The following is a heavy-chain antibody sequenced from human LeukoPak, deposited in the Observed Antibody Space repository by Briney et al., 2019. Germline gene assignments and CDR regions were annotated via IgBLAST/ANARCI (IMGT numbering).Heavy chain of an antibody. Sequence: PSETLSLTCTVSGGSISSYYWSWIRQPAGRGLEWIGRIHTSRSTNYNPSLKSRVTISVDASKNQFSLKLSSVTAADTAVYYCARLVRWYQYYFDSWGQGTLVTVSS. V-gene: IGHV4-4*07. CDR1: GGSISSYY. CDR3: ARLVRWYQYYFDS. CDR2: IHTSRST. D-gene: IGHD2-15*01. J-gene: IGHJ4*02.